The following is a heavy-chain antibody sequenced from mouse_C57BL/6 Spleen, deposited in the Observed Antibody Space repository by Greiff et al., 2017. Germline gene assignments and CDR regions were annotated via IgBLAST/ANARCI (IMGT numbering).Heavy chain of an antibody. CDR2: IDPSDSYT. V-gene: IGHV1-69*01. Sequence: QVQLQQPGAELVMPGASVKLSCKASGYTFTSYWMHWVKQRPGQGLEWIGEIDPSDSYTNYNQKFKGKSTLTEDKSSSTAYMQLSSLTSEDSAVYYCARQGIVVFCYWGQSTTLTVSS. D-gene: IGHD2-5*01. J-gene: IGHJ2*01. CDR3: ARQGIVVFCY. CDR1: GYTFTSYW.